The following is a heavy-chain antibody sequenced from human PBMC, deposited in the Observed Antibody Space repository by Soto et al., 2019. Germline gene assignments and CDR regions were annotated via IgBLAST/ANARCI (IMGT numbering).Heavy chain of an antibody. CDR1: GYTFTSYG. V-gene: IGHV1-18*04. D-gene: IGHD3-3*01. CDR3: AREVSRFLDWLSIIRAQTCAFDI. CDR2: ISAYNGNT. Sequence: QVQLVQSGAEVKKPGASVKVSCKASGYTFTSYGISWVRQAPGQGLEWMGWISAYNGNTNYAQKLQGRVTMTTDTSTSTAYIELRSLRSDDTAVYYCAREVSRFLDWLSIIRAQTCAFDIWGQGTMVTVSS. J-gene: IGHJ3*02.